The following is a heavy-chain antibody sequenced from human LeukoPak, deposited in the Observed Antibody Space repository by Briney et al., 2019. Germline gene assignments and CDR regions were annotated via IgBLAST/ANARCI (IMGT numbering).Heavy chain of an antibody. V-gene: IGHV3-9*01. Sequence: WIRQPPGKGLEWVSGISWNSGSIGYADSVKGRFTISRGNAKNSLYLQMNSLRAEDTALYYCAKSGYCSGGSCYRYFDYWGQGTLVTVSS. CDR2: ISWNSGSI. D-gene: IGHD2-15*01. CDR3: AKSGYCSGGSCYRYFDY. J-gene: IGHJ4*02.